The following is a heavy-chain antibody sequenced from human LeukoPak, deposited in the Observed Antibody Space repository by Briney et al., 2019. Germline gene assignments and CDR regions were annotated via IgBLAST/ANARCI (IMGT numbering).Heavy chain of an antibody. J-gene: IGHJ4*02. Sequence: ASVKVSCKASGYTFTGYYMHWVRQAPGQGLEWMGWISAYNGNTNYAQKLQGRVTMTTDTSTSTAYMELRSLRSDDTAVYYCARDHYYDTRAGDYWGQGTLVTVSS. CDR3: ARDHYYDTRAGDY. CDR2: ISAYNGNT. V-gene: IGHV1-18*04. CDR1: GYTFTGYY. D-gene: IGHD3-22*01.